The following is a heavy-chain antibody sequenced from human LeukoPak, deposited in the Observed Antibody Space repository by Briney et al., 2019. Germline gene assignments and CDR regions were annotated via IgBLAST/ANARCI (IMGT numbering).Heavy chain of an antibody. CDR2: INPNSGGT. CDR3: ARRSGVRQAGVWGMDV. J-gene: IGHJ6*02. Sequence: GASVKVSCKASGYTFTGYYMHWVRQAPGQGLEWMGWINPNSGGTNYAQKLQGRVTMTTDTSTSTAYMELRSLRSDDTAVYYCARRSGVRQAGVWGMDVWGQGTTVTVSS. CDR1: GYTFTGYY. D-gene: IGHD3-10*01. V-gene: IGHV1-2*02.